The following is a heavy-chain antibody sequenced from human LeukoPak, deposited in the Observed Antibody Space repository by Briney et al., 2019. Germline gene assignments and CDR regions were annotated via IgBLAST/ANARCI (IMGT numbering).Heavy chain of an antibody. V-gene: IGHV4-59*01. CDR1: GGSISSYY. D-gene: IGHD3-9*01. J-gene: IGHJ4*02. Sequence: SETLFLTCTVSGGSISSYYWSWIRQPPGKGLEWIGYIYYSGSTNYNPSLKSRVTISVDTSKNQFSLKLSSVTAADTAVYYCARVDYDIIDYWGQGTLVTVSS. CDR3: ARVDYDIIDY. CDR2: IYYSGST.